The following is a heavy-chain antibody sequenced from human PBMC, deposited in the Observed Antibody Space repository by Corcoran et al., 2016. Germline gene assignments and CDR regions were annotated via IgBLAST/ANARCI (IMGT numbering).Heavy chain of an antibody. Sequence: QVQLQESGPGLVKPSETLSLTCTVSGYSISSGYYWGWIRQPPGKGLEWIGSIYHSGSTYYNPSLKSRVTISVDTSKNQFSLTLSSVTAADTAVYYCARGHMVRGVTGHSYYYYYGMDVWGQGTTVTVSS. CDR1: GYSISSGYY. CDR2: IYHSGST. J-gene: IGHJ6*02. V-gene: IGHV4-38-2*02. CDR3: ARGHMVRGVTGHSYYYYYGMDV. D-gene: IGHD3-10*01.